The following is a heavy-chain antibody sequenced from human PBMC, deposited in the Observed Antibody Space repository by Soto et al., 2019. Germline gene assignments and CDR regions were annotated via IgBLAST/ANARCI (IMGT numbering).Heavy chain of an antibody. CDR3: ARAYQLPYYFDD. V-gene: IGHV3-30*14. Sequence: GGSLRLSCAGSGVTFRGYAVHWVRQTPGKGLEWVTVISDDGSKTYYAASVKGRFSVSRDDSTNMVFLQMCSLRSEDPAVYHCARAYQLPYYFDDWGPGTPVTVSS. D-gene: IGHD2-21*01. CDR2: ISDDGSKT. CDR1: GVTFRGYA. J-gene: IGHJ4*02.